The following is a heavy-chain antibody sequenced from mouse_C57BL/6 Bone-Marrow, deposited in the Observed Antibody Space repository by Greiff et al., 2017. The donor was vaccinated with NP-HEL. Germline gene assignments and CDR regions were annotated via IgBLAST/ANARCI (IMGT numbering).Heavy chain of an antibody. CDR3: ARGGYYYGSSYDWYFDV. J-gene: IGHJ1*03. Sequence: VQLQESGAELVKPGASVKLSCKASGYTFTSYWMHWVKQRPGHGLEWIGMIHPNSGSTNYNEKFKSKATLTVDKSSSTAYMQLSSLTSEDSAVYYCARGGYYYGSSYDWYFDVWGTGTTVTVSS. V-gene: IGHV1-64*01. D-gene: IGHD1-1*01. CDR2: IHPNSGST. CDR1: GYTFTSYW.